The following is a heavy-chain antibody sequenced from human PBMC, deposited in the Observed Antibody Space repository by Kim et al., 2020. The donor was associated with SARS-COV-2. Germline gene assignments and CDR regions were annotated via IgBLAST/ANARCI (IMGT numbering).Heavy chain of an antibody. CDR2: IWYDGSNK. J-gene: IGHJ4*02. CDR3: ARRGLRYFDWSAHLIDY. V-gene: IGHV3-33*01. D-gene: IGHD3-9*01. Sequence: GGSLRLSCAASGFTFSSYGMHWVRQAPGKGLEWVAVIWYDGSNKYYADSVKGRFTISRDNSKNTLYLQMNSLRAEDTAVYYCARRGLRYFDWSAHLIDYWGQGTLVTVSS. CDR1: GFTFSSYG.